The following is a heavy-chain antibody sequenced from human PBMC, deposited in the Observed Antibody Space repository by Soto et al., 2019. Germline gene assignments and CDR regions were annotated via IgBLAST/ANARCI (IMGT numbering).Heavy chain of an antibody. D-gene: IGHD2-15*01. J-gene: IGHJ4*01. Sequence: SETLSLTCTVSGGSISSGGYYWSWIRQHPGKGLEWIGYIYYSGSTYYNPSLKSRVTISVDTSKNQFSLKLSSVTAADTAVYYCARSDCSGGSCYSDYWGHGTLVTVSS. CDR2: IYYSGST. V-gene: IGHV4-31*03. CDR3: ARSDCSGGSCYSDY. CDR1: GGSISSGGYY.